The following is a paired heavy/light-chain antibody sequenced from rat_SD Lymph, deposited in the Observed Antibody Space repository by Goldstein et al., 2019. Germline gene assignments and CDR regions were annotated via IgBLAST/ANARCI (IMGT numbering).Light chain of an antibody. V-gene: IGKV4S5*01. Sequence: EIVLTQSPTTMAASPGEKVTLTCRASSSVSYMHWYQQRSGASPKLWIYETSKLASGVPNRFSGSGSGTSYSLTINSMETEDAATYYCQQGSSYPLTFGSGTKLEIK. CDR3: QQGSSYPLT. J-gene: IGKJ5*01. CDR1: SSVSY. CDR2: ETS.
Heavy chain of an antibody. D-gene: IGHD1-6*01. CDR2: ISTGGGNT. J-gene: IGHJ3*01. Sequence: EGQLVESGGGLVEPGRSLKLSCAASGFTFSNYVMDWVRQAPKKGLEWVASISTGGGNTYYPDSVKGRFTISRDNAKSTLYLQMNSLRSEDTATYYCAARRYYGLLGFAYWGQGTLVTVSS. CDR3: AARRYYGLLGFAY. CDR1: GFTFSNYV. V-gene: IGHV5-25*01.